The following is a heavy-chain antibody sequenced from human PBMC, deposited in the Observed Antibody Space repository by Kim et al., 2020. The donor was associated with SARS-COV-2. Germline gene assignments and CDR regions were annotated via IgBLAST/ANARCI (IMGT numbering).Heavy chain of an antibody. CDR3: ARATLELPFDY. CDR1: GFPFSSYS. Sequence: GGSLRLSCAASGFPFSSYSMNWVRQAPGKGLEWVSSIISSSSYIYYADSVKGRFPISRDNAKNSLYLQMNSLRAEDTVVYYCARATLELPFDYWGGGTLVGVSS. J-gene: IGHJ4*02. CDR2: IISSSSYI. V-gene: IGHV3-21*01. D-gene: IGHD1-7*01.